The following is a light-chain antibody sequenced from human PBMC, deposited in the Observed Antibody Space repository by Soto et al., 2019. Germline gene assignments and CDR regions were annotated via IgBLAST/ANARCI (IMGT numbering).Light chain of an antibody. CDR1: SSNIGAGYD. J-gene: IGLJ1*01. CDR2: GNS. V-gene: IGLV1-40*01. Sequence: QSVLTQPPSVSGAPGQRVTISCTGSSSNIGAGYDVHWYQQLPGTAPKLLIYGNSNRPSGVPDRFSGSKSDTSASLAITGLQAEDEADYYFQSYDSSLSGVFGTGTKVTVL. CDR3: QSYDSSLSGV.